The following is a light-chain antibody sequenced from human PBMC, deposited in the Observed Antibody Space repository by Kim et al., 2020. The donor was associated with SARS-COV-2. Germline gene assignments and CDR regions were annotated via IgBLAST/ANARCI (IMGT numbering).Light chain of an antibody. V-gene: IGLV1-51*01. J-gene: IGLJ3*02. CDR1: TSNIENNF. CDR2: DNH. CDR3: AIWTSGISDRV. Sequence: QSVLTQPPSVSAAPGQKVTISCSGHTSNIENNFVPWYQQLPGTAPNLIIYDNHKRPSGIPDRFSGSKYGASTTLGITVVQTGDEADYYCAIWTSGISDRVFGGGTQLTVL.